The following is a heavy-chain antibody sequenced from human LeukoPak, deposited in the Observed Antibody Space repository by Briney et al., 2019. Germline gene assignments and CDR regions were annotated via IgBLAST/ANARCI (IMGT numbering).Heavy chain of an antibody. J-gene: IGHJ3*02. D-gene: IGHD3-22*01. CDR3: ARVRTLSYYYDSSGYFDAFDI. CDR1: GFTFDDYG. V-gene: IGHV3-20*04. Sequence: PGGSLRLSCAASGFTFDDYGMSWVRQAPGKGLEWVSGINWNGGSTGYADSVKGRFTISRDNAKNSLYLQMNSLRAEDTALYYCARVRTLSYYYDSSGYFDAFDIWGQGTMVTVS. CDR2: INWNGGST.